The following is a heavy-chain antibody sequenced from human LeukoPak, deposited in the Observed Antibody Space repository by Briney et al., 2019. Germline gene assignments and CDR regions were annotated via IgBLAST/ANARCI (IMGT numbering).Heavy chain of an antibody. CDR3: AKAIGYSYGSYYYMDV. Sequence: GGSLRLSCAASGFTFSNYDMSWVRQAPGKGLEWVSTISGSGGSTYYADSVKGRFTISRDNSRDTLYLQMNSLRAADTAVYSCAKAIGYSYGSYYYMDVWGKGATVTVSS. D-gene: IGHD5-18*01. CDR1: GFTFSNYD. CDR2: ISGSGGST. J-gene: IGHJ6*03. V-gene: IGHV3-23*01.